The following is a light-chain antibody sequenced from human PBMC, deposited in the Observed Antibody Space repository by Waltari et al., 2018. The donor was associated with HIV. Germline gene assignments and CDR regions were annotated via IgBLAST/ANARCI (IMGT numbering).Light chain of an antibody. CDR2: GVT. Sequence: QSALTQPDSVSGSPGQSLTISCTGTNRNIGFFNLVSWYRQYPGKAPQLIIYGVTSRPSGISSRFSGSKSGNTASLTISGLQVDDEADYYCNSYASDDTVVFGGGTKSTVL. J-gene: IGLJ2*01. CDR1: NRNIGFFNL. CDR3: NSYASDDTVV. V-gene: IGLV2-14*01.